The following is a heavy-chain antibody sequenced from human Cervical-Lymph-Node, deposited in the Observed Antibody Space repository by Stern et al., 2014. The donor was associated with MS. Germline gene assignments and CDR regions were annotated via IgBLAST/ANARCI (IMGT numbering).Heavy chain of an antibody. Sequence: QVQLVQSGGGMVQPGRSLRLSCAASGFTFSNYAMYWVRQAPGKGLEWVAVVSSDGSNKNYAASVKGRFTISRDNSENTLNLQMNSLRAEDTALYYCARYRYNNYVLGGGWFDPWGQGTLVTVSS. CDR1: GFTFSNYA. J-gene: IGHJ5*02. CDR3: ARYRYNNYVLGGGWFDP. D-gene: IGHD4-11*01. CDR2: VSSDGSNK. V-gene: IGHV3-30*04.